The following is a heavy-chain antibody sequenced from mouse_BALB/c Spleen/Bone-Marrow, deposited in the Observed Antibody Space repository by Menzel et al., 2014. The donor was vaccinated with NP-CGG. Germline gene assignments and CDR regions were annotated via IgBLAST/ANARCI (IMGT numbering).Heavy chain of an antibody. CDR3: ARYRLGTYFDY. Sequence: EVKLVESGAELVKPGASVKLSCTASGFNIKDTYMRWVKQRPEQGLEWIGRVDPANGNTKYDPKFQGQATITADTSSNTAYLQLSSLTSEDTAVYYCARYRLGTYFDYWGQGTTLTVSS. CDR1: GFNIKDTY. V-gene: IGHV14-3*02. CDR2: VDPANGNT. D-gene: IGHD2-14*01. J-gene: IGHJ2*01.